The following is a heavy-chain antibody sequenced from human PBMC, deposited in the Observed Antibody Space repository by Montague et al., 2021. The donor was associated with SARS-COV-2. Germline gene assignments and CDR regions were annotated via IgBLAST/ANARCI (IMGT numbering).Heavy chain of an antibody. CDR2: TTYTGSAWYN. J-gene: IGHJ4*02. CDR3: ARHSYRTFDF. D-gene: IGHD3-10*01. V-gene: IGHV6-1*01. CDR1: GDSVSTYGVA. Sequence: CAISGDSVSTYGVAWAWIRQSRSRGLEWRGMTTYTGSAWYNEYAESVKGRITINPDTPKNQFSLHLTSVTPEDTAVYYCARHSYRTFDFWGQGTLVTVSS.